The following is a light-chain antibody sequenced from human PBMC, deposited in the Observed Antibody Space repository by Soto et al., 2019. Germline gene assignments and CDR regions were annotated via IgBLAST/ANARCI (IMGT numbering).Light chain of an antibody. J-gene: IGKJ2*01. CDR2: DAS. V-gene: IGKV3-11*01. CDR1: QSISSY. Sequence: EILLTQSPATLSLSPGERATLSCRASQSISSYLAWYQQQPGQAPRLLIYDASNRATGIPARFSGSGSGTDFTLNISSLEPADFAVYYCQHRYNWPQSFGQGTKLEI. CDR3: QHRYNWPQS.